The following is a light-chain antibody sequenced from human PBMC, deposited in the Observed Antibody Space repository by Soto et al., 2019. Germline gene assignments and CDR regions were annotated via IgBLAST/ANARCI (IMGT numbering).Light chain of an antibody. V-gene: IGLV2-14*01. CDR3: TSYISSSTPVL. Sequence: QSALTQPASVSGSPGQSITISCTGTSSDVGDYNYVSWYQQHSGKAPKLMVYDVSNRPSGVSNRFSGSKSANTASLIISGLQAEDEADYYCTSYISSSTPVLFGTGTKLTVL. J-gene: IGLJ1*01. CDR2: DVS. CDR1: SSDVGDYNY.